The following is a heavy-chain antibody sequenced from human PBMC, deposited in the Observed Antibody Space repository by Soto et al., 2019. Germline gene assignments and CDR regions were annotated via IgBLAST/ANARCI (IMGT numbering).Heavy chain of an antibody. J-gene: IGHJ4*02. CDR1: GGSISSYY. V-gene: IGHV4-59*01. CDR2: IYYSGST. Sequence: SETLSLTCTVSGGSISSYYWSWIRQPPGKGLEWIGYIYYSGSTNYNPSLKSRVTISVDTSKNQFSLKLSSVTAADTAVYYCAREVRTYYYDSSGYYYFDYWGQGTLVTVSS. CDR3: AREVRTYYYDSSGYYYFDY. D-gene: IGHD3-22*01.